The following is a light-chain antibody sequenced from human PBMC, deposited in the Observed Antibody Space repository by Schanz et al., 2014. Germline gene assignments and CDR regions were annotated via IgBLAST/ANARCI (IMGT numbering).Light chain of an antibody. CDR1: QIFDND. V-gene: IGKV3-11*01. CDR3: QQRANWPRT. CDR2: GVS. J-gene: IGKJ1*01. Sequence: ENVLTQSPATLSLSPGERATLSCRASQIFDNDLAWYQQKPGQAPRLLMYGVSNRASGIPARFSGSGSGTDFTLTISSLEPEDFAVYFCQQRANWPRTFGQGTQVEIK.